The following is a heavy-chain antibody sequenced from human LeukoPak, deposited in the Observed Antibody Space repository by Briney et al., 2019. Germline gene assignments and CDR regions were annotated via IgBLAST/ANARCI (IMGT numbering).Heavy chain of an antibody. J-gene: IGHJ4*02. V-gene: IGHV3-64D*09. CDR2: ISSSGGST. Sequence: PGGSLRLSCSASGFTFGSSAMHWVRQAPGKGLEYVSAISSSGGSTYYADSVEGRFTISRDNSKNTLSLQMSSLRAEDTAVYYCVKDSRASGRGGDFDYWGQGTLVTVSS. CDR3: VKDSRASGRGGDFDY. CDR1: GFTFGSSA. D-gene: IGHD3-10*01.